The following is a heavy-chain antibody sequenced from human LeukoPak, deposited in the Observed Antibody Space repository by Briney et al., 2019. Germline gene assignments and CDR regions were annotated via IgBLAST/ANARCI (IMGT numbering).Heavy chain of an antibody. CDR1: GFTFSTYW. D-gene: IGHD3-22*01. CDR2: ISGSGGST. V-gene: IGHV3-23*01. Sequence: GGSLRLSCAASGFTFSTYWMTWVRQAPGKGLEWVSAISGSGGSTYYADSVKGRFTISRDNSKNTLYLQMNSLRAEDTAVYYCAKDVSYDSSGYYAGWGQGTLVTVSS. J-gene: IGHJ4*02. CDR3: AKDVSYDSSGYYAG.